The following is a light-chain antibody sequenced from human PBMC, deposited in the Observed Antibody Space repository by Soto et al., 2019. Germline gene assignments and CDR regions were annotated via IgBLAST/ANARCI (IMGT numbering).Light chain of an antibody. CDR2: DVS. J-gene: IGLJ3*02. Sequence: QSALTQPRSVSGSPGQSVTISCTGTSSDVGGYNYVSWYQQHPGKAPKLMIYDVSKRPSGVPDRFSGSKSGNTASLTISGLQAEDEADYYCCSYAGSYTLLYWVFGGGTKLTVL. CDR1: SSDVGGYNY. CDR3: CSYAGSYTLLYWV. V-gene: IGLV2-11*01.